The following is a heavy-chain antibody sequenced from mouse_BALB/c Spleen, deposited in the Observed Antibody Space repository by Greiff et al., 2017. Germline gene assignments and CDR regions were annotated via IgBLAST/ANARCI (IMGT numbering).Heavy chain of an antibody. Sequence: EVKLMESGGGLVKPGGSLKLSCAASGFTFSSYAMSWVRQTPEKRLEWVASISSGGSTYYPDSVKGRFTISRDNARNILYLQMSSLRSEDTAMYYCARVLRSYYAMDYWGQGTSVTVSS. CDR1: GFTFSSYA. CDR2: ISSGGST. D-gene: IGHD1-1*01. V-gene: IGHV5-6-5*01. CDR3: ARVLRSYYAMDY. J-gene: IGHJ4*01.